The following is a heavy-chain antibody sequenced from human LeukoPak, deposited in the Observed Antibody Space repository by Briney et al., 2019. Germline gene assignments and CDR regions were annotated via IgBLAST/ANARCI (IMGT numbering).Heavy chain of an antibody. J-gene: IGHJ6*02. CDR1: GYTFTSYA. Sequence: ASVKVSCKASGYTFTSYAMNWVRQAPGQGLEWMGWISAYNGNTNYAQKLQGRVTMTTDTSTSTAYMELRSLRSDDTAVYYCGSGAYYYYGMDVWGQGTTVTVSS. CDR3: GSGAYYYYGMDV. CDR2: ISAYNGNT. D-gene: IGHD1-26*01. V-gene: IGHV1-18*01.